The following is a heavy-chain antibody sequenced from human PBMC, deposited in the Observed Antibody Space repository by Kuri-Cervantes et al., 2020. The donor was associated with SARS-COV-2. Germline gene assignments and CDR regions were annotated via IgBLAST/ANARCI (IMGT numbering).Heavy chain of an antibody. Sequence: LSLTCAVSGFTLSAYAMHWVRQAPGKGLEWVSYISSSGSTIYYADSVKGRFTISRDNAKNSLYLQMNSLRAEDTAVYYCARTRGDFDYWGQGTLVTVSS. CDR1: GFTLSAYA. V-gene: IGHV3-11*04. CDR2: ISSSGSTI. J-gene: IGHJ4*02. CDR3: ARTRGDFDY.